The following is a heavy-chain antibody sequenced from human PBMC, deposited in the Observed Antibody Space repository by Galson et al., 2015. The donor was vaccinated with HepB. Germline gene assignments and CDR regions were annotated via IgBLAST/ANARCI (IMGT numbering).Heavy chain of an antibody. J-gene: IGHJ6*02. CDR2: IKQDGSEK. CDR3: ARGGIVLMLLYYGMDV. CDR1: GFTFSNAW. D-gene: IGHD2-8*01. Sequence: SLRLSCAASGFTFSNAWMSWVRQAPGKGLEWVANIKQDGSEKYYVDSVKGRFTIFRDNAKNSLYLQMNSLRAEDTAVYYCARGGIVLMLLYYGMDVWGQGTTVTVSS. V-gene: IGHV3-7*01.